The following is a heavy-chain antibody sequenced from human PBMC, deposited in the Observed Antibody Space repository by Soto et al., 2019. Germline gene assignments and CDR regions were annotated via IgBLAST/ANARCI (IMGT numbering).Heavy chain of an antibody. CDR2: ISGSGGST. V-gene: IGHV3-23*01. CDR1: GFTFSSYA. D-gene: IGHD3-9*01. Sequence: PGGSLRLSCAASGFTFSSYAMSWVRQAPGKGLEWVSAISGSGGSTYYADSVKGRFTISSDNSKNTLYLLMNSLRAEDTAVYYCAKDGNPIPYLTGYPRLGWFDLWGQRTLVTVSS. CDR3: AKDGNPIPYLTGYPRLGWFDL. J-gene: IGHJ5*02.